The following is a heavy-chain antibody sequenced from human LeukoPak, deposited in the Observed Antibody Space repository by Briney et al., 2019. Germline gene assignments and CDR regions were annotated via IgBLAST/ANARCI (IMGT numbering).Heavy chain of an antibody. J-gene: IGHJ4*02. D-gene: IGHD3/OR15-3a*01. CDR2: IYYSGST. V-gene: IGHV4-61*10. CDR3: ARMLDWDTTQTIDY. CDR1: GGSISSGSYY. Sequence: SETLSLTCTVSGGSISSGSYYWSWLRQPAGKGLEWIGYIYYSGSTNYNPSLKSRVTISVDTSKNQFSLKLSSVTAADTAVYYCARMLDWDTTQTIDYWGQGTLVSVSS.